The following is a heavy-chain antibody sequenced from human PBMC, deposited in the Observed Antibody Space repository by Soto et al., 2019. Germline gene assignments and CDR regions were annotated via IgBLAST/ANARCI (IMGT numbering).Heavy chain of an antibody. J-gene: IGHJ6*02. CDR3: ARHLEYGSGSYYYYYGMDV. Sequence: PGESLKISCKGSGYNFTSYWIGWVRQMPGKGLEWMGIIYPGDSDTRYSPSFQGQVTISADKSISTAYLQWSSLKASDTAMYYCARHLEYGSGSYYYYYGMDVWGQGTTVTVSS. D-gene: IGHD3-10*01. V-gene: IGHV5-51*01. CDR2: IYPGDSDT. CDR1: GYNFTSYW.